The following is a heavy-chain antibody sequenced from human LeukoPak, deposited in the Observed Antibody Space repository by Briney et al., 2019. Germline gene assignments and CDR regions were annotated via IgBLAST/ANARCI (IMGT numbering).Heavy chain of an antibody. V-gene: IGHV3-21*01. J-gene: IGHJ6*03. D-gene: IGHD2-2*01. CDR2: ISSSSSYI. Sequence: PGGSLRLSRAASGFTFSSYSMNWVRQAPGKGLEWVSSISSSSSYIYYADSVKGRFTISRDNSKNTLYLQMNSLRAEDTAVYYCAKAPKNPASQDIVVVPAAIGYYYYYMDVWGKGTTVTVSS. CDR3: AKAPKNPASQDIVVVPAAIGYYYYYMDV. CDR1: GFTFSSYS.